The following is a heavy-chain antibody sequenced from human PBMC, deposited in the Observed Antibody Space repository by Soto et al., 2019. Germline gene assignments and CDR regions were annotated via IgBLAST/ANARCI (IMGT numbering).Heavy chain of an antibody. V-gene: IGHV1-24*01. D-gene: IGHD6-19*01. Sequence: GASVKVSCKVSGYTLTELSMHWVRQAPGKGLEWMGGFDPEDGETIYAQKFQGRVTMTEDTSTDTAYMELSSLRSEDTAVYYCASAPPIRYSSGWYVRQGAFDIWGQGTMVTDSS. J-gene: IGHJ3*02. CDR2: FDPEDGET. CDR1: GYTLTELS. CDR3: ASAPPIRYSSGWYVRQGAFDI.